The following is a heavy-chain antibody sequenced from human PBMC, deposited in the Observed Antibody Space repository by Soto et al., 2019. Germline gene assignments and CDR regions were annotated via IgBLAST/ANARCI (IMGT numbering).Heavy chain of an antibody. D-gene: IGHD5-18*01. J-gene: IGHJ6*02. CDR1: GFTFSSYE. V-gene: IGHV3-48*03. Sequence: PGGSLRLSCAASGFTFSSYEMNWVRQAPGKGLEWVSYISSSGSTIYYADSVKGRFTISRDNAKNSLYLQMNSLRAEDTAVYYCARDPYSYGSYYYYGMDVWGQGTTVTAP. CDR2: ISSSGSTI. CDR3: ARDPYSYGSYYYYGMDV.